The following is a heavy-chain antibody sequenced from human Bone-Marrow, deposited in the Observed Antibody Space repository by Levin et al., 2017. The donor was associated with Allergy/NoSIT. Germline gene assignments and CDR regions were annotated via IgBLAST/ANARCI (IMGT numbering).Heavy chain of an antibody. CDR3: ARQFWAAAGIDPFDY. J-gene: IGHJ4*02. CDR2: FYYSGNT. CDR1: GGSMSSSSYY. Sequence: SETLSLTCTVSGGSMSSSSYYWAWVRQPPGKGLEWIGSFYYSGNTYYNPSLKSRVTMSGDTSKNQLSLRLSSVTAADTAVYYCARQFWAAAGIDPFDYWGQGTLVTVSS. D-gene: IGHD6-13*01. V-gene: IGHV4-39*01.